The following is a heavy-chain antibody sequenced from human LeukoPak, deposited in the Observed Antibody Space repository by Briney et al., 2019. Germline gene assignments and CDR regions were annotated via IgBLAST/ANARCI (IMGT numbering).Heavy chain of an antibody. D-gene: IGHD2-2*01. CDR3: AHGIPTAKDSFDI. Sequence: PSETLSLTCTVSGGSISSYYWSWIRQPPGKGLEWIGYIYYSGSTNYNPSLKSRVTISVDTSKNQFSLKLSSVTAADTAVYYCAHGIPTAKDSFDIWGQGTMVTVSS. CDR1: GGSISSYY. V-gene: IGHV4-59*01. CDR2: IYYSGST. J-gene: IGHJ3*02.